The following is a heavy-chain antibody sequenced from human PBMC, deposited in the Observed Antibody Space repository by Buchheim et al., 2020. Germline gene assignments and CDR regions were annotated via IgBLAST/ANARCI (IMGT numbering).Heavy chain of an antibody. CDR3: ARVHTYYDCWSGYSTYYYYYGMDV. V-gene: IGHV4-34*01. CDR1: GGSFSGYY. D-gene: IGHD3-3*01. Sequence: QVQLQQWGAGLLKPSETLSLTCAVYGGSFSGYYWSWIRQPPGKGLEWIGEINHSGSTNYNPSLKSRVTISVEPSKNHLSLKLSSVTAADTAVYYCARVHTYYDCWSGYSTYYYYYGMDVWGQGTT. CDR2: INHSGST. J-gene: IGHJ6*02.